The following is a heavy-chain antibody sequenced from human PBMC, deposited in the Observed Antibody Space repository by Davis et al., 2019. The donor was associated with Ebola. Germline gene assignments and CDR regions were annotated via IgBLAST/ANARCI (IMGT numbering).Heavy chain of an antibody. D-gene: IGHD1-1*01. V-gene: IGHV4-59*01. Sequence: PSETLSLTCTVSGGSISSYYWSWIRQPPGKGLEWIGYIYYSGSTNYNPSLKSRVTISVDTSKNQFSLKLSSVTAADTAVYYCARVGTTGTLYYYYMDVWGKGTTVTVSS. J-gene: IGHJ6*03. CDR2: IYYSGST. CDR3: ARVGTTGTLYYYYMDV. CDR1: GGSISSYY.